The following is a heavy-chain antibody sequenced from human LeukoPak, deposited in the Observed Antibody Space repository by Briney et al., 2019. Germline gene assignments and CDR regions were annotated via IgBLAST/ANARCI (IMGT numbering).Heavy chain of an antibody. CDR3: ASDVYGGPFDI. CDR1: GFTFSSYS. V-gene: IGHV3-48*01. D-gene: IGHD3-16*01. CDR2: ITSSSSTI. Sequence: GGSLRLSCAASGFTFSSYSMNWVRQAPGKGLEWVSYITSSSSTIYYADSVKGRFTISRDNSKNTLSLQMNSLSAEDTAVYYCASDVYGGPFDIWGQGTMVTVSS. J-gene: IGHJ3*02.